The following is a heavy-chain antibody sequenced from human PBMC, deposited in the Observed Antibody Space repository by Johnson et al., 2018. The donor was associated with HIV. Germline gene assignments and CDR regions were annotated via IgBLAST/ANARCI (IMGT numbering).Heavy chain of an antibody. J-gene: IGHJ3*02. CDR2: IKQDGSEI. CDR1: QFTFSSYS. D-gene: IGHD5-12*01. Sequence: VQLVESGGGLAKPAWSPRLSCGASQFTFSSYSMNCVRQAPGKGLEWVANIKQDGSEIYFVDSVKGRFTISRDNANSSLYLQMNSLRVEDTAVYYCARGQTAYSGYDVPLDIWGQGTMVTVSS. CDR3: ARGQTAYSGYDVPLDI. V-gene: IGHV3-7*01.